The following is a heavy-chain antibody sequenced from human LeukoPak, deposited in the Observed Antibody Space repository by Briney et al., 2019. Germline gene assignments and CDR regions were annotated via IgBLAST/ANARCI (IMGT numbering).Heavy chain of an antibody. CDR2: INHSGST. Sequence: SETLSLTCAVYGGSFSGYYWSWIRQPPGKGLEWIGEINHSGSTNYNPSLKSRVTISVDTSKNQFSLKPSSVTAADTAVYYCAVGDYYGSGSYPNWFDPWGQGTLVTVSS. CDR3: AVGDYYGSGSYPNWFDP. CDR1: GGSFSGYY. J-gene: IGHJ5*02. V-gene: IGHV4-34*01. D-gene: IGHD3-10*01.